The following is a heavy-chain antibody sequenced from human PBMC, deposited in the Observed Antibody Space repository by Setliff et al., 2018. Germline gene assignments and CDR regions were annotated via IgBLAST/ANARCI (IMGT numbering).Heavy chain of an antibody. Sequence: TSETLSLTCTVSGGSIRSSYYYWGWIRQPPGKGLEWIGFIHYSGSTNYNPSLKSRVTISLDTPKNQFSLRLSSVTAADTAVYYCARHKSNGSGSYPSLYMDVWGKGIMVTVSS. CDR2: IHYSGST. V-gene: IGHV4-61*05. J-gene: IGHJ6*03. CDR1: GGSIRSSYYY. CDR3: ARHKSNGSGSYPSLYMDV. D-gene: IGHD3-10*01.